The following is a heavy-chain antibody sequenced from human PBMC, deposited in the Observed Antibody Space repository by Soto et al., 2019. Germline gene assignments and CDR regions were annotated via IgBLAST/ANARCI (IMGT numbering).Heavy chain of an antibody. Sequence: PSETLSLTCAVYGGSFSGYYWSWIRQPPGKGLEWIGEINHSGSTNYNPSLKSRVTISVDTSKNQFSLKLSSATAADTAVYYCARAGSGWYFRGSFYFDYWGQGTLVTVSS. V-gene: IGHV4-34*01. CDR3: ARAGSGWYFRGSFYFDY. J-gene: IGHJ4*02. CDR1: GGSFSGYY. D-gene: IGHD6-19*01. CDR2: INHSGST.